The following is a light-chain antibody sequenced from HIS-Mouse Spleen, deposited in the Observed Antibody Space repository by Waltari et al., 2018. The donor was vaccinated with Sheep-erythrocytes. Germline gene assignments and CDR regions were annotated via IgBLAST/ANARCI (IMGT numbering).Light chain of an antibody. CDR3: NSRDSSGKV. V-gene: IGLV3-19*01. CDR1: SRRSYY. Sequence: SSELTQDPAVSVALGQTVRITCQGDSRRSYYASWYQQKPGQAPVLVIYGKNNRPSGIPDRFSGSSSGNTASLTITGAQAEDGADYYCNSRDSSGKVFGGGTKLTVL. J-gene: IGLJ2*01. CDR2: GKN.